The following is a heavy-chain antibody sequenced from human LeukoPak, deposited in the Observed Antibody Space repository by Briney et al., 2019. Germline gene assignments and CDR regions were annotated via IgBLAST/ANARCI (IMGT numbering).Heavy chain of an antibody. CDR1: GGSISSYY. CDR3: AREAYDSSGYYFYYFDY. D-gene: IGHD3-22*01. Sequence: SETLSLTCTVCGGSISSYYWSWIRQPPGKGLEWIGYIYYSGSTNYNPSLKSRVTISVDTSKNQFSLKLSSVTAADTAVYYCAREAYDSSGYYFYYFDYWGQGNLVTVSS. J-gene: IGHJ4*02. V-gene: IGHV4-59*01. CDR2: IYYSGST.